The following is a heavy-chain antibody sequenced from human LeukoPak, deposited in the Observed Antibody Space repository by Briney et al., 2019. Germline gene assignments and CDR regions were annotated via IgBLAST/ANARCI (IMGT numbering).Heavy chain of an antibody. CDR1: GYTFNSHA. J-gene: IGHJ4*02. CDR3: ANEVRPNDY. V-gene: IGHV3-23*01. Sequence: GGSLRLSCAVSGYTFNSHAMCWVRQAPGKGLEWVSSIDISGGSTYYADSVKGRFTISRDNSKNTLYSQMNSLRGEDTALYFCANEVRPNDYWGQGTLVTVSS. D-gene: IGHD4/OR15-4a*01. CDR2: IDISGGST.